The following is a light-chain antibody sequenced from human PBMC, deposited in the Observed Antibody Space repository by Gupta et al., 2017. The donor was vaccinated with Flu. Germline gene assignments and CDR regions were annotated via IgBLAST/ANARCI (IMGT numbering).Light chain of an antibody. CDR3: RHSKRWPWT. V-gene: IGKV2-30*01. CDR1: EGLVYSDGDSY. Sequence: DAVMTQSPLSLPVTLGQPASLSCRSSEGLVYSDGDSYVSWFHQRPGQSPRRLIYKASNRDSGVPDRISGSGSGTEFTLTISRLEAEDVVVYYCRHSKRWPWTFGPGTKVEI. CDR2: KAS. J-gene: IGKJ1*01.